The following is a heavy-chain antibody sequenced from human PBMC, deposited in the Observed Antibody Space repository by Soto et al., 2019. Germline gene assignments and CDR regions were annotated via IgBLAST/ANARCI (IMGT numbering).Heavy chain of an antibody. CDR1: GFTFSNYA. D-gene: IGHD3-22*01. CDR2: ISGIGSST. CDR3: AKSYYYDSGGGAADY. J-gene: IGHJ4*02. Sequence: EVQLLESGGGLVQPGGSLRLSCAASGFTFSNYAMNWVRQVAGKGLEWVSGISGIGSSTYYADSVKGRFTISRDNSKNTLYLQMNSLRAEDTAVYYCAKSYYYDSGGGAADYWGQGTLITVSS. V-gene: IGHV3-23*01.